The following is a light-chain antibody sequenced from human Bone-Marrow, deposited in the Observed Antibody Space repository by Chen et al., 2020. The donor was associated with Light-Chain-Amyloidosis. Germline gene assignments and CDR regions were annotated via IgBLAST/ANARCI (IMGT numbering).Light chain of an antibody. CDR3: SSYTITNTLV. V-gene: IGLV2-14*01. J-gene: IGLJ1*01. CDR1: SSDVGGDNH. Sequence: QSALTQPASVSGSPGQSITISCTGTSSDVGGDNHVSWYQQHPDKAPKLMIYEVTNRSSWVPDRFSGSKSDNTATLTISGLQTEDEAYYFCSSYTITNTLVFGSGTRVTVL. CDR2: EVT.